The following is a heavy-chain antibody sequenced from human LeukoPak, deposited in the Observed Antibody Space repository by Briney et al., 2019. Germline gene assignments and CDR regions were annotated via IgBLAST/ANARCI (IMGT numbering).Heavy chain of an antibody. Sequence: GGSLRLSCAASGFTFSSYAMSWVRQAPGKGLEWVSAISGSGGSTYYADSVKGRFTISRDNSKNTLYLQMNSLRAEDTAVYYCAKDKDSSGYYYEAFDYWGQGTLVTVSS. V-gene: IGHV3-23*01. CDR3: AKDKDSSGYYYEAFDY. J-gene: IGHJ4*02. CDR1: GFTFSSYA. CDR2: ISGSGGST. D-gene: IGHD3-22*01.